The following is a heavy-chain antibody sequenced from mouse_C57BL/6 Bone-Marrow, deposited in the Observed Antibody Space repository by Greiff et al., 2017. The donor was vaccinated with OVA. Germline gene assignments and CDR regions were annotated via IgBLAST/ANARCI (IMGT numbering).Heavy chain of an antibody. Sequence: EVKLMESGAELVKPGASVKLSCTASGFNIKDYYMNWVKQRTEQGLEWIGRIDPEDGETKYAPKFQGKATITADKSSNTTYLQLSSLTSEDTAVYYCARRVLDTTVKNYFDYWGQGTTLTVSS. V-gene: IGHV14-2*01. CDR1: GFNIKDYY. D-gene: IGHD1-1*01. J-gene: IGHJ2*01. CDR3: ARRVLDTTVKNYFDY. CDR2: IDPEDGET.